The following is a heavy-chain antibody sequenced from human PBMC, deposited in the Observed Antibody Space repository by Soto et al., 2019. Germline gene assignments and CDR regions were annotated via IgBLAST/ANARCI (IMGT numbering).Heavy chain of an antibody. CDR3: AREGRHFDY. CDR1: GGTFSSYA. CDR2: INPIFGTP. V-gene: IGHV1-69*06. J-gene: IGHJ4*02. Sequence: RASVKVSGKASGGTFSSYAISLVRQAPGQGLEWMGGINPIFGTPHYAQKYQGRVTITADTFTNTAYMGLTRLTSDDTAVYFCAREGRHFDYWGQGTLVTVSS.